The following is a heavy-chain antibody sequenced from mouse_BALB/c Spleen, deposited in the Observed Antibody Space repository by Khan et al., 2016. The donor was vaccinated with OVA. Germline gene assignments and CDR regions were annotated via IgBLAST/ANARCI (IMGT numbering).Heavy chain of an antibody. CDR3: VRDGAYHRNDGWFAY. V-gene: IGHV1-4*01. CDR1: GYTFTSYT. CDR2: INPSNDYT. J-gene: IGHJ3*01. D-gene: IGHD2-14*01. Sequence: QVQLQQSGAELARPGASVKMSCKASGYTFTSYTLHWIKKRPGQGLEWIGYINPSNDYTNYNQKFKDKATLTTDKSSTTAYLRLSSLTSDDSAVYNCVRDGAYHRNDGWFAYWGQGTLVTVSA.